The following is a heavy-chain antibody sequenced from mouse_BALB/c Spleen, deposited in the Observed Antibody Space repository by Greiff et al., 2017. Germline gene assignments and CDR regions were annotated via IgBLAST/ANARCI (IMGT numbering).Heavy chain of an antibody. CDR1: GYSITSGYY. CDR2: ISYDGSN. Sequence: VQLKESGPGLVKPSQSLSLTCSVTGYSITSGYYWNWIRQFPGNKLEWMGYISYDGSNNYNPSLKNRISITRDTSKNQFVLKLNSVTTEDTATYCCARALDDWGEGTTLTVSS. V-gene: IGHV3-6*02. J-gene: IGHJ2*01. CDR3: ARALDD.